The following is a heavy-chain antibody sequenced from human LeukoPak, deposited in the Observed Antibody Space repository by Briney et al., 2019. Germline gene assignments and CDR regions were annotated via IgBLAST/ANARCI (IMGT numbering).Heavy chain of an antibody. CDR3: AKCRYGSGIEAPMDWFDP. D-gene: IGHD3-10*01. V-gene: IGHV3-23*01. CDR1: GFTFISYA. Sequence: PGGSLRLSSSAAGFTFISYAMSWFRQAPGKGLEWVSAISGSGGSTYYADSVKGRFTISRDNSKNTLYLQMNSLRAEDTAVYYCAKCRYGSGIEAPMDWFDPWGQGTLVTVSS. CDR2: ISGSGGST. J-gene: IGHJ5*02.